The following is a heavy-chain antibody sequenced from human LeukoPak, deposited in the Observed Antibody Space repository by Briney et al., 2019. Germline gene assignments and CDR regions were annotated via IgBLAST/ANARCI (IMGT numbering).Heavy chain of an antibody. Sequence: GGSLRLSCAASGFSFSSYSMNWVRQAPGKGLEWVSSISSSSDYIYYADSVKGRFTISRDNAKNSLYLQVGSLRAEDTAVYYCARYDPTRIFDYWGQGTLVTVSS. CDR3: ARYDPTRIFDY. J-gene: IGHJ4*02. V-gene: IGHV3-21*01. CDR2: ISSSSDYI. D-gene: IGHD3-3*01. CDR1: GFSFSSYS.